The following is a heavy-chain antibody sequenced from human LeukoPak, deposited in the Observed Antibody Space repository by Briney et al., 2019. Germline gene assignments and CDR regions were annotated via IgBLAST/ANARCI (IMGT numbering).Heavy chain of an antibody. CDR1: GFSLSTSGVG. Sequence: ESGPTLVKPTQTLTLTCTFSGFSLSTSGVGVGWIRQPPGKALEWLALIYWNDDKRYSPSLKSRLTITKDTSKNQVVLTMTNMDPVDTATYYCAQEKVVPAAYFAWFDPWGQGTLVTVSS. D-gene: IGHD2-2*01. CDR3: AQEKVVPAAYFAWFDP. J-gene: IGHJ5*02. CDR2: IYWNDDK. V-gene: IGHV2-5*01.